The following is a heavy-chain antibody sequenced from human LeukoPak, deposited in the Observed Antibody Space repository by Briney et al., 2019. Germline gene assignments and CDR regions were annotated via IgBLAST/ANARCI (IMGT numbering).Heavy chain of an antibody. V-gene: IGHV4-59*08. CDR1: GGSISSYY. J-gene: IGHJ3*02. Sequence: SETLSLTCTVSGGSISSYYWSWIRQPPGKGLEWIGYIYYSGTTNYNPSLKSRVTISVDTSKNQFSLKLSSVTAADTAVYYCARDMYDAFDAFDIWGQGTMVTVSS. CDR3: ARDMYDAFDAFDI. D-gene: IGHD2-8*01. CDR2: IYYSGTT.